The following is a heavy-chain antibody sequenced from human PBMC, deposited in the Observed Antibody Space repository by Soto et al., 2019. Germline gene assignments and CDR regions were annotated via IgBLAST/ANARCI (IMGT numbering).Heavy chain of an antibody. J-gene: IGHJ6*02. V-gene: IGHV5-51*01. CDR2: IYPGDSDT. CDR1: GYSFTSYW. D-gene: IGHD1-1*01. CDR3: ARQVPRYLPEARDDNYNYYGMDV. Sequence: PGESLKISCKGSGYSFTSYWIGWVRQMPWKGLEWMGIIYPGDSDTRYSPSFQGQVTISADKSISTAYLQWSSLKASDTAMYYCARQVPRYLPEARDDNYNYYGMDVWGQGTTVTVCS.